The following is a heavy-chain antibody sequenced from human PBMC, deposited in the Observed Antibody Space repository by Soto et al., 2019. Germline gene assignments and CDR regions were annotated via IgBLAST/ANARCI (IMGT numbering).Heavy chain of an antibody. J-gene: IGHJ4*02. V-gene: IGHV4-61*01. D-gene: IGHD3-16*01. CDR2: IYYSGST. CDR3: ARSGEVDCLYPPPRLNY. CDR1: GGSVSSGRYY. Sequence: ASETLSLTCTVSGGSVSSGRYYWSWIRQPPGKGLEWIGYIYYSGSTNYNPSLKSRVTISVDTSKNQYSLKLSSVTAAGTAVYYCARSGEVDCLYPPPRLNYLCQGTLVAVSS.